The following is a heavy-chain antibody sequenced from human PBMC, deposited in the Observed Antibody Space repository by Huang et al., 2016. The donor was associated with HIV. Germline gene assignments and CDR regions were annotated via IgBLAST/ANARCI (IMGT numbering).Heavy chain of an antibody. J-gene: IGHJ4*02. V-gene: IGHV1-8*02. CDR3: ARSAYGDLDY. CDR1: GYTFTNYD. D-gene: IGHD4-17*01. CDR2: MKPNTGNT. Sequence: QVHLVQSGAEVKKPGASVKVSCKASGYTFTNYDINWVRQAPGRGLGWMGWMKPNTGNTGFAQSFQGRVTMTRKTSITTAYMELTSLTSEDTAVYYCARSAYGDLDYWGLGTLVIVSS.